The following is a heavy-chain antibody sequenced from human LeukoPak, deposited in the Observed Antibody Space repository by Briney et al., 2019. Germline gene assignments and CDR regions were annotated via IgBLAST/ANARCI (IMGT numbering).Heavy chain of an antibody. CDR3: ARDSGMVRGTVDY. CDR1: GYTFTSYY. D-gene: IGHD3-10*01. CDR2: INPSGGST. V-gene: IGHV1-46*01. Sequence: ASVKVSCKSSGYTFTSYYMYWVRQAPGQGLEWMGIINPSGGSTSYAQKFQGRVTMTRETSTSTVYMELSSLRSEDTAVYYCARDSGMVRGTVDYWGQGTLVTVSS. J-gene: IGHJ4*02.